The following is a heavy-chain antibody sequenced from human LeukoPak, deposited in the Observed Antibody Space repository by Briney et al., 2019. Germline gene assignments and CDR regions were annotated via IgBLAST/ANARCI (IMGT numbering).Heavy chain of an antibody. Sequence: ASVKVSCKASGYTFTGYYMHWVRQAPGQGLEWMGWINPNSGGTNNAQNFQGRVTMTRDTSISTTYMELSRLRSDDTAVYYCARGSGVVPAAVGLPYYYFFMDVWGKGTTVTVSS. D-gene: IGHD2-2*01. J-gene: IGHJ6*03. CDR1: GYTFTGYY. CDR2: INPNSGGT. CDR3: ARGSGVVPAAVGLPYYYFFMDV. V-gene: IGHV1-2*02.